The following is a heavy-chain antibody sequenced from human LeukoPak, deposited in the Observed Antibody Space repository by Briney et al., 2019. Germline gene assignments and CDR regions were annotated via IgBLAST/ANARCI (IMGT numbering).Heavy chain of an antibody. CDR1: GGSITSDSSY. V-gene: IGHV4-61*02. Sequence: SQTLSLTCTVSGGSITSDSSYWCWIRQPAGKGLEWIGRFYSSGSTNYNPSLKSRVTISVDTSKNQLPLKLSSVTAADTAMYYCARHYGSGLDWFDPWGQGTLVTVSS. J-gene: IGHJ5*02. CDR3: ARHYGSGLDWFDP. CDR2: FYSSGST. D-gene: IGHD3-10*01.